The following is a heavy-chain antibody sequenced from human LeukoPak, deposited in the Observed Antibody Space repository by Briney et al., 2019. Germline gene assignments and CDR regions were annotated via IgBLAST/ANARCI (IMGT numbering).Heavy chain of an antibody. CDR1: GFTFSSYA. CDR2: ISGSGGST. D-gene: IGHD1-26*01. V-gene: IGHV3-23*01. Sequence: GGSLRLSCAASGFTFSSYAMSWVRQAPGKGLEWVSAISGSGGSTYYADSVKGRFTISRDNSKNTLYLQMNSLRAEDTAVYYCAKYGHSGSYSQGGPSDYWGQGTLVTVSS. J-gene: IGHJ4*02. CDR3: AKYGHSGSYSQGGPSDY.